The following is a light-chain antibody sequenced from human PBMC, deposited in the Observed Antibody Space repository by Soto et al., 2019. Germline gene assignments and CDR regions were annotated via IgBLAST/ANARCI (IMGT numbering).Light chain of an antibody. V-gene: IGKV1-5*01. CDR2: DAS. J-gene: IGKJ1*01. Sequence: DIMMRQYPSSICASLGDAVTVTCRASKSVSGWYAWYTQKPGEAPKLLIYDASALPRGVTSRFRGSGSGTKFPLPLSSLQRDDFATYYCQQYETFAGTFGPGTKVDI. CDR1: KSVSGW. CDR3: QQYETFAGT.